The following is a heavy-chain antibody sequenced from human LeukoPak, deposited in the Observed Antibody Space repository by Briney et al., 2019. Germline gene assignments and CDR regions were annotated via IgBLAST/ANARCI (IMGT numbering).Heavy chain of an antibody. V-gene: IGHV1-24*01. CDR1: GYTLSELS. CDR2: FDLEDGET. J-gene: IGHJ5*02. D-gene: IGHD2-2*02. Sequence: ASVKVSCKVSGYTLSELSMHWVRQAPGKGLEWMGGFDLEDGETIYVQKFQGRVTMTTDTSTSTAYMELRSLRSDDTAVYYCARDRGPGGYCSSTSCYRGGWFDPWGQGTLVTVSS. CDR3: ARDRGPGGYCSSTSCYRGGWFDP.